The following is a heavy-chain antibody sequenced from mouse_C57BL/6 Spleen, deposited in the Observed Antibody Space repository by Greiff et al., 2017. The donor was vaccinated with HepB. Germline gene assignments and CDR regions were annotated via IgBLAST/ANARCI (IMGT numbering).Heavy chain of an antibody. D-gene: IGHD1-1*01. CDR3: ARDTTDPFDY. CDR1: GYTFTSYT. Sequence: QVQLQQSGAELARPGASVKMSCKASGYTFTSYTMHWVKQRPGQGLEWIGYINPSSGYTKYNQKFKDKATLTADKSSSTAYMQLSSLTSEDSAVYYCARDTTDPFDYWGQGTTLTVSS. V-gene: IGHV1-4*01. J-gene: IGHJ2*01. CDR2: INPSSGYT.